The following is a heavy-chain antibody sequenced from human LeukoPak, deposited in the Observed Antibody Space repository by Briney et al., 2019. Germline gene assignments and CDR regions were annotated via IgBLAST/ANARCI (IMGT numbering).Heavy chain of an antibody. Sequence: SETLSLTCTVSGGSISSYYWSWIRQPAGKGLEWIGRIYTSGSTNYNPSLKSRVTMSVDTSKNQFSLKLSSVTAADTAMYYCARGIFYGPGSRIFDYWGQGTLVTVSS. V-gene: IGHV4-4*07. CDR1: GGSISSYY. CDR2: IYTSGST. J-gene: IGHJ4*02. D-gene: IGHD3-10*01. CDR3: ARGIFYGPGSRIFDY.